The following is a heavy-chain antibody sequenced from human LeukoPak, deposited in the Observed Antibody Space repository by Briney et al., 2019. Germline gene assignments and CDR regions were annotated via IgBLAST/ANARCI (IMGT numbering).Heavy chain of an antibody. CDR1: GGSFSGYY. CDR2: INHSGST. D-gene: IGHD2-2*01. CDR3: ARRVPAANGMDV. J-gene: IGHJ6*02. Sequence: PSETLSLTCAVYGGSFSGYYWSWIRQPPGKGLEWIGEINHSGSTNYNPSLKSRVTISVDTSKNQFSLKLSSVTAADTAVYYCARRVPAANGMDVWGQGTTAIVSS. V-gene: IGHV4-34*01.